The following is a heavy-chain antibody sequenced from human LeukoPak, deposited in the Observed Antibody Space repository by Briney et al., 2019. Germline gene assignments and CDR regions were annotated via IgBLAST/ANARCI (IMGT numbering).Heavy chain of an antibody. CDR2: INSDGSTT. D-gene: IGHD3-22*01. Sequence: GGSLRLSCAASGLTFSSYWMHWVRQAPGKGLVWVSRINSDGSTTTYADSVKGRFTISRDNAKNTLYLQMNSLRAEDTAVYFCARSERYYYDSSGYYAFDYWGQGTLVTVSS. V-gene: IGHV3-74*01. CDR3: ARSERYYYDSSGYYAFDY. J-gene: IGHJ4*02. CDR1: GLTFSSYW.